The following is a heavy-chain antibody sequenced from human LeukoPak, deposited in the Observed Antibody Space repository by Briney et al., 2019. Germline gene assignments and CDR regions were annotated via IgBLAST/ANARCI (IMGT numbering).Heavy chain of an antibody. CDR1: GFTFSSYA. J-gene: IGHJ4*02. D-gene: IGHD6-13*01. CDR2: ISGSGGST. V-gene: IGHV3-23*01. Sequence: GGSLRLSCAASGFTFSSYAMSWVRQAPGKGLEWVSAISGSGGSTYYADSVKGRFTISRDNSKNTLYLQMNSLRAEDTAVYYCARVAWYSRRHCMGYWGQGTLVTVSS. CDR3: ARVAWYSRRHCMGY.